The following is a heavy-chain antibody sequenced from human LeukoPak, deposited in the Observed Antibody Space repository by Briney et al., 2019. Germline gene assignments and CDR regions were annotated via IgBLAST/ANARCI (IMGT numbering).Heavy chain of an antibody. CDR1: GFTFSSYA. CDR3: AKPPPYYDSSGYYYDYFDY. J-gene: IGHJ4*02. CDR2: ISGSGGST. D-gene: IGHD3-22*01. Sequence: GGSLRLSCAASGFTFSSYAMSWVRQAPGKGLEWVSAISGSGGSTYYADSVKGRFAISRDNSKNTLYLQMNSLRAEDTAVYYCAKPPPYYDSSGYYYDYFDYWGQGTLVTVSS. V-gene: IGHV3-23*01.